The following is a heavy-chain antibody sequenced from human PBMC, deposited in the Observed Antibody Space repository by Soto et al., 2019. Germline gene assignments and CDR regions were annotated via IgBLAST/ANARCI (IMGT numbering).Heavy chain of an antibody. Sequence: PSGPLFLTCTVSGGSTSSGGCYWIWNRPDTGQGREWIGYIYYSGSTYYTPSLKGRVTLSVDTSNNQFSLKLSAVTAAVAAVYDCARERVDIEGAGTGVDYWGQRTLVTVSS. J-gene: IGHJ4*02. CDR1: GGSTSSGGCY. CDR3: ARERVDIEGAGTGVDY. CDR2: IYYSGST. V-gene: IGHV4-31*03. D-gene: IGHD3-10*01.